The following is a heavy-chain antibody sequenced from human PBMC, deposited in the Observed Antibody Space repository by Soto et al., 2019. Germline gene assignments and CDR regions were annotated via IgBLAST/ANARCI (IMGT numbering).Heavy chain of an antibody. Sequence: SEIMSHTCTVPCGSASGGSYYWHLIRQPPGKGLESIGTIYFSGRTNYNPSLKSRVTISIDTSKNQFSLKLTSATAADTAVYYCSRDVDFGEEDVWGQGTTVS. CDR2: IYFSGRT. D-gene: IGHD4-17*01. J-gene: IGHJ6*02. CDR3: SRDVDFGEEDV. CDR1: CGSASGGSYY. V-gene: IGHV4-61*01.